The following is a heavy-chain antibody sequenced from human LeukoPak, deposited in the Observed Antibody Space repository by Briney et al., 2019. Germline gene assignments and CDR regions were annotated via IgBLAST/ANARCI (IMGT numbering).Heavy chain of an antibody. J-gene: IGHJ4*02. Sequence: PSETLSLTCTVSGGSISSYYWSWIRQPPGKGLEWIGYIPYSGITNYNPSLKSRVTISVDTSENQFSLKLSSVTAADTAVFYCARRTSYSSAFDYWGQGTLVTVSS. CDR2: IPYSGIT. D-gene: IGHD6-19*01. CDR1: GGSISSYY. CDR3: ARRTSYSSAFDY. V-gene: IGHV4-59*08.